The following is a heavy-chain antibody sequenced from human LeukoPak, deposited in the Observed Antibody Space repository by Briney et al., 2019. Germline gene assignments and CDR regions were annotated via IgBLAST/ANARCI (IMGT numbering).Heavy chain of an antibody. V-gene: IGHV4-59*01. J-gene: IGHJ4*02. CDR3: ARGNLYDFWSGYYVEESDY. CDR2: IYYSGST. CDR1: GGSISRYY. D-gene: IGHD3-3*01. Sequence: SETLSLTCTVSGGSISRYYWSWIRQPPGKGLEWIGYIYYSGSTNYNPSLKSRVTISVDTSKNQFSLKLSSVTAADTAVYYCARGNLYDFWSGYYVEESDYWGQGTLVTVSS.